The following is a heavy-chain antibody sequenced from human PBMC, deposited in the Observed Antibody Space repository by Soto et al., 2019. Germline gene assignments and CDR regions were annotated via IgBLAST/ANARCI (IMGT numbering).Heavy chain of an antibody. D-gene: IGHD3-10*01. J-gene: IGHJ4*02. V-gene: IGHV1-46*03. Sequence: GASVKVSCKASGYIFTSYYIHWVRQAPGQRLEWMGWINPFDGSRMFAQSFQGRVTMTRDTSTSTVYMEVGSLRSEVTAVYYCSRVDPGETSPFDHWGQGTLVTVS. CDR2: INPFDGSR. CDR1: GYIFTSYY. CDR3: SRVDPGETSPFDH.